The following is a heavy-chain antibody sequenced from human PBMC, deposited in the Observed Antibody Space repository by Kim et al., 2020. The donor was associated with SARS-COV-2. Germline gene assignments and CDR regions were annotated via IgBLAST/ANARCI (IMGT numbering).Heavy chain of an antibody. Sequence: SETLSLTCTVSGGSISSYYWSWIRQPPGKGLEWIGYIYYSGSTNYNPSLKSRVTLSVDTSKNQFSLKLSSVTAADTAGYYCASGGSSSSGGGYYFDYWGQGTLVTVSS. CDR2: IYYSGST. D-gene: IGHD6-6*01. V-gene: IGHV4-59*01. J-gene: IGHJ4*02. CDR3: ASGGSSSSGGGYYFDY. CDR1: GGSISSYY.